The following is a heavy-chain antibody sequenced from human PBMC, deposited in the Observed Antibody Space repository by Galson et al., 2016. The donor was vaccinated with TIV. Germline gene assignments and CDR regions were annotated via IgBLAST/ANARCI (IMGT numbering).Heavy chain of an antibody. CDR3: TRRGVYLQDAFGF. V-gene: IGHV3-23*01. CDR2: ISGSGGVT. CDR1: GFTFNYFG. J-gene: IGHJ3*01. Sequence: SLRLSCAASGFTFNYFGMNWVRQAPGKGLEWVAGISGSGGVTNYADSVRGRFTISRDNSKDTLYLQMNSLRAEDTALYYCTRRGVYLQDAFGFWGQGTMVTASS. D-gene: IGHD2/OR15-2a*01.